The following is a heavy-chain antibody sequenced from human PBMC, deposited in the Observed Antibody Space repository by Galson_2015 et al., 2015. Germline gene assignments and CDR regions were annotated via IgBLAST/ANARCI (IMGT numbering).Heavy chain of an antibody. Sequence: QSGAEVKKSGEFLKISCKGSGYSFATHWIAWVRQMPGKGLEWMGVIYPGDSNTRYSPSFQGQVTISVDKSISTAYLQWSSLKASDTGMYYCARAFYGSGSHYGDYWGQGTLVTVSS. CDR2: IYPGDSNT. J-gene: IGHJ4*02. V-gene: IGHV5-51*01. CDR1: GYSFATHW. CDR3: ARAFYGSGSHYGDY. D-gene: IGHD3-10*01.